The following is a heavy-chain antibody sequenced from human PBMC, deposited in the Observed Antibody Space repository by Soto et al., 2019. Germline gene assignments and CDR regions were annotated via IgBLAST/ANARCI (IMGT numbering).Heavy chain of an antibody. CDR3: AKDHLTTTVTTVGY. CDR2: ISYHGSDK. V-gene: IGHV3-30*18. CDR1: GFTFSNYG. Sequence: QVQLVESGGGVVKLGRSLRLSCAASGFTFSNYGMHWVRQAPGKGLEWVAVISYHGSDKYYADSVKGRFTISRDNSKNTLYLQMDSLRAEDTAVYYCAKDHLTTTVTTVGYWGQGTLVTVSS. D-gene: IGHD4-17*01. J-gene: IGHJ4*02.